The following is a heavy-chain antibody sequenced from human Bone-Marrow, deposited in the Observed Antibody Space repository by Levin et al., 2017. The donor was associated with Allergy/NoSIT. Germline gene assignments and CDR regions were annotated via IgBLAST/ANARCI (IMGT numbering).Heavy chain of an antibody. CDR3: ARQLSASYFLVGFDP. V-gene: IGHV4-39*01. CDR1: GGSVLSSSHY. D-gene: IGHD1-26*01. J-gene: IGHJ5*02. CDR2: VYFSGST. Sequence: SQTLSLPCTVSGGSVLSSSHYWAWIRQPPGKGLEWIGSVYFSGSTYYNPSLKSRVSISVDTSKDQFSLNLSSVTAADTAVYYCARQLSASYFLVGFDPWGQGTLVTVSS.